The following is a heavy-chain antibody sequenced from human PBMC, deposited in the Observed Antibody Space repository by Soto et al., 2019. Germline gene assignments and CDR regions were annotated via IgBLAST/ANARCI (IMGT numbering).Heavy chain of an antibody. CDR2: ISAYNGNT. CDR1: GYTFTSYG. J-gene: IGHJ6*02. D-gene: IGHD2-2*01. CDR3: ARVGRRSTSFYYYYGMDV. Sequence: ASVKVSCKASGYTFTSYGISWVRQAPGQGLEWMGWISAYNGNTNYAQKLQGRVTMTTDTSTSTAYMELRSLRSDDTAVYYCARVGRRSTSFYYYYGMDVWGQGTTVTVSS. V-gene: IGHV1-18*01.